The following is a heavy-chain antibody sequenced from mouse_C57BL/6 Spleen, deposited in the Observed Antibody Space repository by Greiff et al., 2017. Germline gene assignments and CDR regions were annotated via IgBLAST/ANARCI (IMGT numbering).Heavy chain of an antibody. CDR2: IYPGGGYT. D-gene: IGHD6-1*01. Sequence: QVQLKQSGAELVRPGTSVKMSCKASGYTFTNYWIGWVKQRPGHGLEWIGDIYPGGGYTNYNEKFKGKATLTADKTSSTAYMQFSSLASEDSAIYYVARCPPHAPHFDYWGQGTTLTVSA. CDR3: ARCPPHAPHFDY. J-gene: IGHJ2*01. CDR1: GYTFTNYW. V-gene: IGHV1-63*01.